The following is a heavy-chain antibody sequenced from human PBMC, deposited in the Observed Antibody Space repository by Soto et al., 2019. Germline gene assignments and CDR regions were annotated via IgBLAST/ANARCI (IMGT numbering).Heavy chain of an antibody. CDR1: GFTFSRYG. CDR2: IWYNGSNK. J-gene: IGHJ6*02. V-gene: IGHV3-33*01. CDR3: ARDLEFVDIVSSIGDHYSFSGMDV. D-gene: IGHD2-21*02. Sequence: QVQVVESGGGVVQPGRSLRISCEVSGFTFSRYGMHWVRQAPGKGLEWVAFIWYNGSNKRYGDSVKGRFSVSRDDLKNTVYLQMKSLRVEDTGVYYCARDLEFVDIVSSIGDHYSFSGMDVWGQGTTVTVSS.